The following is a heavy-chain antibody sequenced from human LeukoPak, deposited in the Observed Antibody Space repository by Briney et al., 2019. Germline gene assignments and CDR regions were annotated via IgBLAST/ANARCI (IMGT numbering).Heavy chain of an antibody. CDR3: ARGAYYDFWSGYYYYYGMDV. CDR1: GYTFTSYD. V-gene: IGHV1-8*01. Sequence: ASVKVSCKASGYTFTSYDINWVRQAPGQGLEWMGWMNPNSGNTGYAQKFQGRVTMTRNTSISTAYMELSSLRSEDTAVYYCARGAYYDFWSGYYYYYGMDVWGQGTTVTVSS. CDR2: MNPNSGNT. D-gene: IGHD3-3*01. J-gene: IGHJ6*02.